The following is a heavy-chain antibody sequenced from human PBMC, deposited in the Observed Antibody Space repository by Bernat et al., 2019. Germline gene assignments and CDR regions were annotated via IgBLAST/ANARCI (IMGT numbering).Heavy chain of an antibody. D-gene: IGHD1-26*01. J-gene: IGHJ3*02. Sequence: QVQLVESGGGVVQPGRSLRLSCAASGFTFSSYGMHWVRQAPGKGLEGVAVIWYDGSNKYYADSVKGRFTISRDNSKNTLYLQMNSLRAEDTAVYYCAREMVGATTWDYAFDIWGQGTMVTVSS. CDR2: IWYDGSNK. CDR3: AREMVGATTWDYAFDI. V-gene: IGHV3-33*01. CDR1: GFTFSSYG.